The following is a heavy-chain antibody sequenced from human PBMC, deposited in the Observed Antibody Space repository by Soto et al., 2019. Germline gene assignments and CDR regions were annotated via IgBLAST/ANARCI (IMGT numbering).Heavy chain of an antibody. V-gene: IGHV4-59*01. CDR2: IHYSGTT. J-gene: IGHJ6*02. CDR3: AAGEASSRNLAPYYLDFWGQGTLVTVSSDV. D-gene: IGHD6-13*01. Sequence: PSETLSLTCTVSGGSMRNYFWTWIRQPPGKGLEWIGYIHYSGTTSFFPPYNPSLSSRVTISEDTSKNQFSLRLLSVTTAGTAVYFCAAGEASSRNLAPYYLDFWGQGTLVTVSSDVWGQGTTVTVSS. CDR1: GGSMRNYF.